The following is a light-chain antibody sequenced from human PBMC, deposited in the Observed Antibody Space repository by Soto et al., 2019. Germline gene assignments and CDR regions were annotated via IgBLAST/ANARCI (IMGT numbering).Light chain of an antibody. V-gene: IGKV3-20*01. Sequence: EIVLKQSPGTLSLSPGERATLSCRASQSVTSSSVAWYRQKPGQAPSLLIYDTSTRATGIPDRFSGSGSGTDFTVTISRLEPEDYAVYFCQQYGTLPWTFGQGTKVDI. CDR1: QSVTSSS. CDR3: QQYGTLPWT. CDR2: DTS. J-gene: IGKJ1*01.